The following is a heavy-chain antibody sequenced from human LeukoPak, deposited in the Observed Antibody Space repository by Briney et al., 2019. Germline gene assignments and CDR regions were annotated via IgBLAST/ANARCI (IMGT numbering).Heavy chain of an antibody. J-gene: IGHJ4*02. V-gene: IGHV3-23*01. CDR1: GFTFAKYA. CDR3: AKDRAGAN. CDR2: ISGSGNVT. Sequence: GESLKISCXGSGFTFAKYAMTWVREAPGKGLEWVSVISGSGNVTYYAESVKGRFTISRDNSKRTLYLQMDSLRADDTAIYYCAKDRAGANWGQGTLVLVSS.